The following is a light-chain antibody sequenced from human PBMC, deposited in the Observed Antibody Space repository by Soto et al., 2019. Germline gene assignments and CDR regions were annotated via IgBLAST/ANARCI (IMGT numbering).Light chain of an antibody. CDR2: TDN. CDR3: AGWASSLNGLYV. V-gene: IGLV1-44*01. Sequence: QSALTQQPSASGTPGQRVTISCSGSSSNIGINTVNWYQQVPGTAPKLLIYTDNQRPSGVPDRFSGSKSGTSASLAISRHQSEDEADYDCAGWASSLNGLYVFGNRTKGTV. J-gene: IGLJ1*01. CDR1: SSNIGINT.